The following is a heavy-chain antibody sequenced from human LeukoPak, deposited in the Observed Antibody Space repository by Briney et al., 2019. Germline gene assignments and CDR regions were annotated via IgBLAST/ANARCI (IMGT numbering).Heavy chain of an antibody. CDR3: AAGSGFDY. Sequence: PGGCLSLSCAASGFTFSSFGMNWVRQAPGKGLEWVSYISSSGSTIYYADSVKGRSTISRDNAKNSLYLQMANLRADDTAGYYCAAGSGFDYWGEGTMVTVSS. CDR1: GFTFSSFG. J-gene: IGHJ4*02. CDR2: ISSSGSTI. D-gene: IGHD6-19*01. V-gene: IGHV3-48*03.